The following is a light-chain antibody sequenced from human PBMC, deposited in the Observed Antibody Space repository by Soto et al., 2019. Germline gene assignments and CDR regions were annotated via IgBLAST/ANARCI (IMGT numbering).Light chain of an antibody. Sequence: QSVLTQPASVSGSPGQSITISCTGTSSDVGGYNYVSWYQQHPGKAPKLMIYDVSNRPSGVSNRFSGSKSGNTASLTISGLQAEDEADYYCSSYTSSSTLEGPYVFGPGTKVTVL. CDR3: SSYTSSSTLEGPYV. CDR2: DVS. J-gene: IGLJ1*01. V-gene: IGLV2-14*01. CDR1: SSDVGGYNY.